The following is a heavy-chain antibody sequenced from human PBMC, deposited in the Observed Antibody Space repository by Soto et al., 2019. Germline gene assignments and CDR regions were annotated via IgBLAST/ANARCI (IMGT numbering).Heavy chain of an antibody. J-gene: IGHJ6*02. V-gene: IGHV3-30*18. Sequence: PGGSLRLSCAATGFTFSSYGMHWVRQAPGKGLEWVAVISYDGSNKYYADSVKGRFTISRDNSKNTLYLQMNSLRAEDTAVYYCAKDRQLVLKYYYGMDVWGQGTTVTVYS. D-gene: IGHD6-6*01. CDR3: AKDRQLVLKYYYGMDV. CDR2: ISYDGSNK. CDR1: GFTFSSYG.